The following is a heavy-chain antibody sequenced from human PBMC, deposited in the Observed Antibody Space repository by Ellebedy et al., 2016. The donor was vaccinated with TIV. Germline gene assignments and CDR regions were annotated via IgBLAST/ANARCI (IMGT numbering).Heavy chain of an antibody. CDR2: IYTSGST. J-gene: IGHJ4*02. Sequence: SETLSLXXTVSGGSISSYYWSWIRQPAGKGLEWIGRIYTSGSTNYNPSLKSRVTMSVDTSKTQFSLKLNSVTAADTAVYYCARRWSTAGYFDFWGQGTLVTVSS. D-gene: IGHD5/OR15-5a*01. CDR3: ARRWSTAGYFDF. CDR1: GGSISSYY. V-gene: IGHV4-4*07.